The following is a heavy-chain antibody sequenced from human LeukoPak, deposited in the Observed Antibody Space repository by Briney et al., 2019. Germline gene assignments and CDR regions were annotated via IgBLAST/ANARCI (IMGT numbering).Heavy chain of an antibody. V-gene: IGHV1-18*01. Sequence: ASVKVSCKASGYTFTSYGISWVRQAPGQGLEWVGWISAYNGNTNYAQKLQGRVTMTTDTSTSTAYMELRSLRSDDTAVYYCARAGSTTPTTRYYYYYMDVWGKGTTVTVSS. CDR2: ISAYNGNT. CDR1: GYTFTSYG. D-gene: IGHD1-1*01. CDR3: ARAGSTTPTTRYYYYYMDV. J-gene: IGHJ6*03.